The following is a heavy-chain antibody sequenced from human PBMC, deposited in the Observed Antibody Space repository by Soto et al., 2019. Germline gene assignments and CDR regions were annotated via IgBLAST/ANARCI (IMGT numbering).Heavy chain of an antibody. J-gene: IGHJ4*02. CDR2: IRSSGDNT. D-gene: IGHD6-13*01. Sequence: EVQLLESGGGLVQPGGYLRLSCAASGFTFSSYAMSWVRQAPGKGLEWVSAIRSSGDNTYYAASVKGRFTNSRDNSKNPLYMQMNSLRAEDTAVYYCAKKAAPKTTTAGTDFDYWGQGTLVTVSS. V-gene: IGHV3-23*01. CDR1: GFTFSSYA. CDR3: AKKAAPKTTTAGTDFDY.